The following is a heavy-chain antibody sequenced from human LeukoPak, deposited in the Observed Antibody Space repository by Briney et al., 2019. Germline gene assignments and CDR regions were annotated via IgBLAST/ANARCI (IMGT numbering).Heavy chain of an antibody. CDR3: ARDRYSGSPYYMDV. Sequence: ASVKVSCKASGYTFTGYYMHWVRQAPGQGLEWMGWINPNSGGTNYAQKVQGRVTMTRDTSISTAYMELSRLRSDDTAVYYCARDRYSGSPYYMDVWGKGTTVTVSS. CDR1: GYTFTGYY. V-gene: IGHV1-2*02. CDR2: INPNSGGT. J-gene: IGHJ6*03. D-gene: IGHD1-26*01.